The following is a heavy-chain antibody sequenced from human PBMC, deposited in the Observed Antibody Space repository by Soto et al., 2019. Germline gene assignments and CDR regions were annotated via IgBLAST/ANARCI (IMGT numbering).Heavy chain of an antibody. V-gene: IGHV4-34*01. CDR1: GGSFSGYY. CDR2: INHSGST. J-gene: IGHJ4*02. D-gene: IGHD3-10*01. Sequence: SETLSLTCAVYGGSFSGYYWSWIRQPPGKGLEWIGEINHSGSTNYNPSLKSRVTISVDTSKNQFYLKLSSVTAADTAVYYCARRGIHGSLHWGQGTLVTVSS. CDR3: ARRGIHGSLH.